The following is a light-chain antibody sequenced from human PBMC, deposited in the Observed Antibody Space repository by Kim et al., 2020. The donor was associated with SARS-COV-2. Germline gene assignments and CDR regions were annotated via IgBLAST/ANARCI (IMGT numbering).Light chain of an antibody. V-gene: IGLV2-8*01. CDR3: SSYAGSNNLV. J-gene: IGLJ2*01. CDR2: EVT. Sequence: PSLIISCTGTSGDVGCYNYCSWYQQHPGKAPILMFYEVTQRPSGVPDRFSGAKSGNTASLTVSGLQAEDEADYYCSSYAGSNNLVFGGGTQLTVL. CDR1: SGDVGCYNY.